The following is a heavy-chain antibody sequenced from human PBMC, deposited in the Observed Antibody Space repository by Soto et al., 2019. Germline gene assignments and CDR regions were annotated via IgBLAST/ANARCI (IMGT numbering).Heavy chain of an antibody. J-gene: IGHJ6*02. CDR3: ARQGSGWYFLDYYYGMDV. CDR1: GYTFTSYG. D-gene: IGHD6-19*01. V-gene: IGHV1-18*04. CDR2: ISAYNGNT. Sequence: ASVKVSCKASGYTFTSYGISWVRQAPGQGLEWMGWISAYNGNTNYAQKLQGRVTMTADTSTSTAYMELRSLRSDDTAVYYCARQGSGWYFLDYYYGMDVWGQGTTVTV.